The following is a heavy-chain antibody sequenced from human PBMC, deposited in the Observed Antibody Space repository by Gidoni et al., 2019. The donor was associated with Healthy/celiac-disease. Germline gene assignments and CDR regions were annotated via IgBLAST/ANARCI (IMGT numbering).Heavy chain of an antibody. Sequence: VQLVQSGAEVKKPGASVKVSCKASGYPFNSYDHTWVRQATGQGLEWMGWMNPNSGNTGYAQKFQGRVTMTRNTSISTAYMELSSLRSEDTAVYYCARQARATTPYFDYWGQGTLVTVSS. V-gene: IGHV1-8*01. CDR2: MNPNSGNT. D-gene: IGHD1-26*01. CDR1: GYPFNSYD. CDR3: ARQARATTPYFDY. J-gene: IGHJ4*02.